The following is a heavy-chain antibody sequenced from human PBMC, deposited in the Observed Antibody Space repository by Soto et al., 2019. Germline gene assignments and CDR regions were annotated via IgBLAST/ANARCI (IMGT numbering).Heavy chain of an antibody. CDR3: AMGGSYYAH. V-gene: IGHV1-2*02. Sequence: QEQLVQSGAEVKQPGASVRVSCKASGNTHTIYFIHWLRQARGQGLEWMGWNNSVSGGTNYARKFQGRVTMTRDTSTTSASMELSALRSDATAVYFSAMGGSYYAHWGQGTPVTVSS. CDR2: NNSVSGGT. CDR1: GNTHTIYF. D-gene: IGHD3-10*01. J-gene: IGHJ4*02.